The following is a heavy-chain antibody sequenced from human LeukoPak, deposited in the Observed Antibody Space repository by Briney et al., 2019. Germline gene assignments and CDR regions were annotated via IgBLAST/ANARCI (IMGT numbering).Heavy chain of an antibody. CDR1: GGSISGYY. V-gene: IGHV4-59*08. CDR2: IDYSGDT. J-gene: IGHJ5*02. D-gene: IGHD3-9*01. CDR3: LRPPPGLRYFDP. Sequence: SETLSLTCTVSGGSISGYYWSWIRQPPGKALEWIAYIDYSGDTNSNPSLKSRVTISVDTSKNQFSLRLNSVTAADTAFYYFLRPPPGLRYFDPWGQGTLVTVSS.